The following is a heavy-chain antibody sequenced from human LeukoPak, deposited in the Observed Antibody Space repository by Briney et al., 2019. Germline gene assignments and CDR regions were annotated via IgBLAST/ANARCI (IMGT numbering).Heavy chain of an antibody. V-gene: IGHV1-18*01. D-gene: IGHD3-22*01. J-gene: IGHJ3*02. CDR2: ISAYNGNT. CDR3: ARDGANLRYYYDSSGYRNHSFDI. Sequence: ASVKVSCKASGYTFTSYGISWVRQAPGQGLEWMGWISAYNGNTNYAQKLQGRVTMTRDMSTSTVYMELSSLRSEDTAVYYCARDGANLRYYYDSSGYRNHSFDIWGQGTMVTVSS. CDR1: GYTFTSYG.